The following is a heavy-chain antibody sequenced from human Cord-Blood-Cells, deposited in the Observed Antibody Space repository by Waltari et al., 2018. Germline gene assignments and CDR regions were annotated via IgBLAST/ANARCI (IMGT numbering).Heavy chain of an antibody. CDR1: GGSFSGYY. V-gene: IGHV4-34*01. CDR3: ARGRDLLRYFDY. J-gene: IGHJ4*02. Sequence: QVQLQQWGAGLLKPSETLSLTCAVYGGSFSGYYWSWIRQPPGKGLEWIGEINHSVSATYNLSLNVRVPISVARSKNQFSLKLSSVTAAVTAVYYCARGRDLLRYFDYWGQGTLVTVSS. CDR2: INHSVSA.